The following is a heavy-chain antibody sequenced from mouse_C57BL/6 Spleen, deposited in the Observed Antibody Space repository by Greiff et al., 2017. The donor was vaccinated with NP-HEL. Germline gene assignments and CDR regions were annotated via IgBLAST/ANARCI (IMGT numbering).Heavy chain of an antibody. CDR1: GFTFSSYT. V-gene: IGHV5-9*01. CDR2: ISGGGGNT. J-gene: IGHJ3*01. Sequence: EVQGVESGGGLVKPGGSLKLSCAASGFTFSSYTMSWVRQTPEKRLEWVATISGGGGNTYYPDSVKGRFTISRDNAKNTLYLHMSSLRSEDTALYYCARGLPFAYWGQGTLVTVSA. CDR3: ARGLPFAY.